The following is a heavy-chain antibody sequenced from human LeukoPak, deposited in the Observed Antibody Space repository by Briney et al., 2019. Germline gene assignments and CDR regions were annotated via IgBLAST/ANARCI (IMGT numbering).Heavy chain of an antibody. Sequence: GGPLRLFCAASGFTFNDFPMTWVRQAPGKGLEWVSTIADAGTYYADSVKGRFIISRDNSKNMLYLQLNSLRADDTAMYYCARNLGPFDVRGHGTMVTVSS. V-gene: IGHV3-23*01. D-gene: IGHD3-16*01. CDR3: ARNLGPFDV. CDR2: IADAGT. J-gene: IGHJ3*01. CDR1: GFTFNDFP.